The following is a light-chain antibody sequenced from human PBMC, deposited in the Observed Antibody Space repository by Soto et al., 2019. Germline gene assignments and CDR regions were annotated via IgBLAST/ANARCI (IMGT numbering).Light chain of an antibody. Sequence: DIQLTQSPSFLSASVGDRVTITCRASQGISSYLAWYQQKPGKAPELLIYAASTLQSGVPSRFSGSGSGSEFTLTISSLQPEDFATYYCQQLNSYLLTFGGGTKVEIK. V-gene: IGKV1-9*01. CDR3: QQLNSYLLT. CDR1: QGISSY. J-gene: IGKJ4*01. CDR2: AAS.